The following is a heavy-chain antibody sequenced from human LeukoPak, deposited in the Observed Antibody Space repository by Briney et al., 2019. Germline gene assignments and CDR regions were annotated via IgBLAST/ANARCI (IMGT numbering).Heavy chain of an antibody. CDR3: ARHVLRYFDWPNRPFDY. J-gene: IGHJ4*02. CDR2: INHSGST. Sequence: SETLSLTCAVYGGSFSGYYWSWIRQPPGKGLEWIGEINHSGSTNYNPSLKSRVTISVDTSKNQFSLKLSSVTAADTAVYYCARHVLRYFDWPNRPFDYWGQGTLVTVSS. D-gene: IGHD3-9*01. V-gene: IGHV4-34*01. CDR1: GGSFSGYY.